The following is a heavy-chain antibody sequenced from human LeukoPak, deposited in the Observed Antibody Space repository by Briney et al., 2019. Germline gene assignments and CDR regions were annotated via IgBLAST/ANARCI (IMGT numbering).Heavy chain of an antibody. CDR3: ARGYDSSGYYTRGFDAFDI. V-gene: IGHV4-59*01. D-gene: IGHD3-22*01. CDR2: IYYSGST. Sequence: SETLSLTCTVSGGSISSYYWSWIRQPPGKGLEWIGYIYYSGSTNYNPSLKSRVTISVDTSKNQFSLKLGSVTAADTAVYYCARGYDSSGYYTRGFDAFDIWGQGTMVTVSS. CDR1: GGSISSYY. J-gene: IGHJ3*02.